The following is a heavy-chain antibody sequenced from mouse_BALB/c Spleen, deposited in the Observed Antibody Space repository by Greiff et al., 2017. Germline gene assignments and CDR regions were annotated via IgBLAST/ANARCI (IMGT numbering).Heavy chain of an antibody. V-gene: IGHV5-6-5*01. D-gene: IGHD1-2*01. CDR3: ARVITTWYFDY. Sequence: EVQLVESGGGLVKPGGSLKLSCAASGFTFSSYAMSWVRQTPEKRLEWVASISSGGSTYYPDSVKGRFTISRDNARNILYLQMSSLRSEDTAMYYCARVITTWYFDYWGQGTTLTVSS. CDR2: ISSGGST. J-gene: IGHJ2*01. CDR1: GFTFSSYA.